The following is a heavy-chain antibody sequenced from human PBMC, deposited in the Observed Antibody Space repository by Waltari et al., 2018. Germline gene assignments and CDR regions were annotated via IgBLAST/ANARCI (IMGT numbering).Heavy chain of an antibody. J-gene: IGHJ6*04. V-gene: IGHV4-59*01. CDR2: IYYSGST. CDR1: GGSISSYY. CDR3: ARYYYDSSGYGLDV. Sequence: QVQLQESGPGLVKPSETLSLTCTVSGGSISSYYWSWIRQPPGKGLEWIGYIYYSGSTNYNPSRKSRVTISVDTSKNQFSLKLSSVTAADTAVYYCARYYYDSSGYGLDVWGKGTTVTVSS. D-gene: IGHD3-22*01.